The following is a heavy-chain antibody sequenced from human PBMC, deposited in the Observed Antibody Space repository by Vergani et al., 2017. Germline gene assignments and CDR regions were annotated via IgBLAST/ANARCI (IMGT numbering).Heavy chain of an antibody. D-gene: IGHD6-19*01. CDR1: FDSIRNLY. CDR3: ASVTHSGQRAHR. V-gene: IGHV4-59*11. CDR2: IHYSENT. J-gene: IGHJ5*02. Sequence: QVQLQESGPGLVKSSETLSLTCSVSFDSIRNLYCNWIRQPPGKGLEWLGSIHYSENTNYNPSLNTRGTISVDTSKNQFSLTLTSVTAADTAVYYCASVTHSGQRAHRWGQGILVTVTS.